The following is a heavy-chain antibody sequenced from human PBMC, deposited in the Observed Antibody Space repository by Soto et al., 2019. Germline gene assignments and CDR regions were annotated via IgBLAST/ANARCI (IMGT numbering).Heavy chain of an antibody. D-gene: IGHD3-10*02. V-gene: IGHV1-2*02. CDR1: GYTFTSYD. CDR3: ARETMYDY. Sequence: SVKVSCNASGYTFTSYDINWVRQATGQGPEWMGWINPNSGGTNYAQKFQGRVTMTRDTSISTAYMELSRLRSDDTAVYYCARETMYDYWGQGTLVTVSS. CDR2: INPNSGGT. J-gene: IGHJ4*02.